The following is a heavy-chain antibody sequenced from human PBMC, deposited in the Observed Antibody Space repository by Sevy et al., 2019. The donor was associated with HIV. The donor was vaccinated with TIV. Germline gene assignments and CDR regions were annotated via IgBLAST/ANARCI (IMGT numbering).Heavy chain of an antibody. Sequence: GGSLRLSCAASGFTFRSYSMNWVRQAPGRGLEWVSSITSSSSFIFYADSVKGRFTISRDNAKDSLFLQMNSLRAEDTAVYYCARPTSGISEYANLDTARFYGMDVWGQGTTVTVSS. CDR3: ARPTSGISEYANLDTARFYGMDV. CDR2: ITSSSSFI. J-gene: IGHJ6*02. CDR1: GFTFRSYS. V-gene: IGHV3-21*01. D-gene: IGHD2-2*01.